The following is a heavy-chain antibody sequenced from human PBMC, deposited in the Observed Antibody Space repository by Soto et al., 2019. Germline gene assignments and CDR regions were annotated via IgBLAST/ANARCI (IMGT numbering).Heavy chain of an antibody. D-gene: IGHD2-21*01. CDR1: GGSISDGAYY. J-gene: IGHJ4*02. CDR3: ASGLSGDKVDQ. V-gene: IGHV4-30-4*01. Sequence: QVQLQESGPGLVKPSQTLSLTCTVSGGSISDGAYYWSWIRQPPGKGLEWIGHIYNSRNTYNNPSLRSRLTISLDTSKSQFSLNLNSVTAADTAVYYCASGLSGDKVDQWGQGTLVTVSS. CDR2: IYNSRNT.